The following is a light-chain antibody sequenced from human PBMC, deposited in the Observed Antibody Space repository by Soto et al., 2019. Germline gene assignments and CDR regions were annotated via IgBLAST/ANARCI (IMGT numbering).Light chain of an antibody. CDR2: EVS. CDR1: QSLLHITGETF. V-gene: IGKV2D-29*02. J-gene: IGKJ5*01. CDR3: MQSTQLPPT. Sequence: VVRRPPLSLTVAPAQPASISCKSSQSLLHITGETFLFWYLQKPGQSPQLLIYEVSTRVSGVPDRFSGSGSGTDFTLEISRVETDDVGIYYCMQSTQLPPTFGQGTRLEIK.